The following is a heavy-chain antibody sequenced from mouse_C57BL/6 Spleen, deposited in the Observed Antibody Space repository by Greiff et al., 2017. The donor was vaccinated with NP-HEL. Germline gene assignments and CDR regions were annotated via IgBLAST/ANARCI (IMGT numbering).Heavy chain of an antibody. D-gene: IGHD1-1*01. CDR3: ARERDYYGSSFDY. Sequence: QVQLKQPGAELVKPGASVKLSCKASGYTFTSYWMHWVKQRPGQGLEWIGMIHPNSGSTNYNEKFKSKATLTVDKSSSTAYMQLSSLTSEDSAVYYCARERDYYGSSFDYWGQGTTLTVSS. J-gene: IGHJ2*01. V-gene: IGHV1-64*01. CDR2: IHPNSGST. CDR1: GYTFTSYW.